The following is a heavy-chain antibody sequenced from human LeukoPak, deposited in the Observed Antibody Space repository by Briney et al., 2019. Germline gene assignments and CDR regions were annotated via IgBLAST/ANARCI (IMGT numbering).Heavy chain of an antibody. Sequence: SQTLSLTCTVSGGSTSSGDYYWSWSRQPPKKVLEWSGNIHYSCSTYYNPSLKSRVTISVDKSKNQLSLKLSSVTASDTAVYYCAILYYDFWSGPFFDYWGQGTLVTVSS. J-gene: IGHJ4*02. V-gene: IGHV4-30-4*08. D-gene: IGHD3-3*01. CDR2: IHYSCST. CDR1: GGSTSSGDYY. CDR3: AILYYDFWSGPFFDY.